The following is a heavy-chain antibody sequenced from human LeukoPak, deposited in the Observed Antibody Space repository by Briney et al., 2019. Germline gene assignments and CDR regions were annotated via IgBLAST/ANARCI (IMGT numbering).Heavy chain of an antibody. CDR3: AKSAYYDSSGFYREYYFDY. CDR2: ISGSGGST. Sequence: PGGSLGLSCAASRFTFSNYAMSWVRQAPGKGLEWVSTISGSGGSTYYADSVKGRFTISRDNSKNTLHLQMNSLRAEDTAVYYCAKSAYYDSSGFYREYYFDYWGQGTLVTVSS. V-gene: IGHV3-23*01. J-gene: IGHJ4*02. CDR1: RFTFSNYA. D-gene: IGHD3-22*01.